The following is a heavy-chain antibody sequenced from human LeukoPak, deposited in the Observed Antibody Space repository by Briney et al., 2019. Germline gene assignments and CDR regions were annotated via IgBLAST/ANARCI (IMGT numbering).Heavy chain of an antibody. CDR1: GFTFSSYS. J-gene: IGHJ4*02. Sequence: GGTLRLFHAASGFTFSSYSMNWVRQAPGQGLEWGSYISRYRSTIYYADSVKRRFTISRDNAKNSLYLQMQSLRAEDTAVYYFARDNGFMVRGVNCSYWGQGALGTVSS. CDR3: ARDNGFMVRGVNCSY. D-gene: IGHD3-10*01. V-gene: IGHV3-48*04. CDR2: ISRYRSTI.